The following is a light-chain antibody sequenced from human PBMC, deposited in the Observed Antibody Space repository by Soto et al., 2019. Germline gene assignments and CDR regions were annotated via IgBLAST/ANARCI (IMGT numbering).Light chain of an antibody. CDR3: QQYNNWPPWT. CDR1: QSVSSN. J-gene: IGKJ1*01. Sequence: EIVMTQSPATLSVSPGERATLSCRASQSVSSNLAWYQQKPGQAPRLLIYGASNRATGIPARFSGSGSGTEFTLIISSLQSEDFAVYYCQQYNNWPPWTFGQGTKLEIK. CDR2: GAS. V-gene: IGKV3-15*01.